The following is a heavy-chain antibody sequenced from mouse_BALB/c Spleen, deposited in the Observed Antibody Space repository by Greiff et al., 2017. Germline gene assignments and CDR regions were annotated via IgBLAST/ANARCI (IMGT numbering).Heavy chain of an antibody. CDR3: ASPVYSYAMDY. J-gene: IGHJ4*01. CDR2: ILPGSGST. Sequence: VQLKESGAELMKPGASVKISCKATGYTFSSYWIEWVKQRPGHGLEWIGEILPGSGSTNYNEKFKGKATFTADTSSNTAYMQLSSLTSEDSAVYYCASPVYSYAMDYWGQGTSVTVSS. V-gene: IGHV1-9*01. D-gene: IGHD2-1*01. CDR1: GYTFSSYW.